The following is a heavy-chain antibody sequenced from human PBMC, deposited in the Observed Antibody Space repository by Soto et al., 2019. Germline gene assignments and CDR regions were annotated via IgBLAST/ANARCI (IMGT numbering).Heavy chain of an antibody. J-gene: IGHJ4*02. Sequence: SETLSLTCTVSGSSINSGGYYWGWIRQPPGKGLEWIGSMFYGVSTYYNPSLKSRVTVSVDTSKNQFSLNLRSVTAADTAVYYCARLPSRHLVDYWGQGTLVTVSS. CDR3: ARLPSRHLVDY. D-gene: IGHD3-3*02. CDR2: MFYGVST. V-gene: IGHV4-39*01. CDR1: GSSINSGGYY.